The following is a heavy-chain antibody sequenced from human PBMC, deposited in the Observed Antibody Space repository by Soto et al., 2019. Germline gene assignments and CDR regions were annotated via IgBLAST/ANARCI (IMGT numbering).Heavy chain of an antibody. V-gene: IGHV1-2*04. D-gene: IGHD7-27*01. CDR1: GYTFTGYY. J-gene: IGHJ4*02. CDR3: ARDLTSTDYYFDY. CDR2: INPNSGGT. Sequence: QVQLVQSGAEVKKPGASVKVSCKASGYTFTGYYMHWVRQAPGQGLEWMGWINPNSGGTNYAQKFPGWVTMTRDTSISTAYMALSRLRSDDTAVYYCARDLTSTDYYFDYWGQGTLVTVSS.